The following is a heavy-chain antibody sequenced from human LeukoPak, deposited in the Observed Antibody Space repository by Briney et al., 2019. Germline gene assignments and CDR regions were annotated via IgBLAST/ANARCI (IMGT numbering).Heavy chain of an antibody. J-gene: IGHJ4*02. CDR3: ARYSGYDAPFEY. V-gene: IGHV1-2*02. CDR1: GYTFTGYY. D-gene: IGHD5-12*01. Sequence: DSVKVSCKASGYTFTGYYMHWVRQAPGQGLEWMGWINPNSGGTSYAQKFQGRVTMTRDTSVTTAYMELSRLRSDDTAVYYCARYSGYDAPFEYWGQGTLVTASS. CDR2: INPNSGGT.